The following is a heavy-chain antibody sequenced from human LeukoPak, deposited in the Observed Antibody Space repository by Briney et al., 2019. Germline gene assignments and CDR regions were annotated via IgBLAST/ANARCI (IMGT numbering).Heavy chain of an antibody. J-gene: IGHJ4*02. D-gene: IGHD7-27*01. V-gene: IGHV5-51*01. CDR1: GYSFTSYW. CDR2: IDPSDSET. CDR3: ARQTAMGRSGDY. Sequence: GESLQISCKASGYSFTSYWIGWVRHMPGKGLEWMGIIDPSDSETRYTPSFQGQVTISDDKSLTTAYLQWNSLKASDTAMYYCARQTAMGRSGDYWGQGTLVTVSS.